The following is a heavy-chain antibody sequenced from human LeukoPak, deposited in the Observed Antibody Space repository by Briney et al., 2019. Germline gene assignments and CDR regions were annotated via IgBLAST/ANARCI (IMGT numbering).Heavy chain of an antibody. CDR2: ICGSGGST. V-gene: IGHV3-23*01. J-gene: IGHJ4*02. CDR1: AFTFSSYA. D-gene: IGHD5-18*01. Sequence: GGSLRLSCAASAFTFSSYAMQWARRASGKGLEWGSAICGSGGSTYYADSVKGRFTISRDNSKSPLYLQMNSLRAEDTAVYYCAKDARRGYSYGYGPSFDYWGQGTLVTVSS. CDR3: AKDARRGYSYGYGPSFDY.